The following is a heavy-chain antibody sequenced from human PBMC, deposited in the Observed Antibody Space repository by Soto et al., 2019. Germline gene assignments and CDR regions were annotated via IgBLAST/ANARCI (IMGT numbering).Heavy chain of an antibody. J-gene: IGHJ3*02. CDR2: IYYSGST. Sequence: KTSETLSLTCTVSGGSISSYYWSWIRQPPGKGLEWIGYIYYSGSTNYNPSLKSRVTISVDTSKNQFSLKLSSVTAADTAVYYCAREGEGDYIWGSYRPDAFDIWGQGTMVT. V-gene: IGHV4-59*01. CDR1: GGSISSYY. CDR3: AREGEGDYIWGSYRPDAFDI. D-gene: IGHD3-16*02.